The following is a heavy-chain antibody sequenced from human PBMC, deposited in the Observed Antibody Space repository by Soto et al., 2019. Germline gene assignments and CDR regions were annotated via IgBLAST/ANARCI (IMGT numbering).Heavy chain of an antibody. V-gene: IGHV1-69*01. CDR2: IIPIFGTA. J-gene: IGHJ4*01. CDR3: ARDGSAPLRASYFDY. D-gene: IGHD3-10*01. CDR1: GGTFSSYA. Sequence: QVQLVQSGAEVKKPGSSVKVSCKASGGTFSSYAISWVRQAPGQGLEWMGGIIPIFGTANYAQKFQGRVTITADESTSTAYMELSSLRSEDSAVYYCARDGSAPLRASYFDYWGHGTLVTVSS.